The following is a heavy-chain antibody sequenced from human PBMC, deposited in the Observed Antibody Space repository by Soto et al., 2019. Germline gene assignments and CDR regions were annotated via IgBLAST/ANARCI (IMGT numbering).Heavy chain of an antibody. D-gene: IGHD1-26*01. CDR1: VFTFSSYA. CDR3: ARDVESGSSQYYYYYYGMDV. CDR2: ISYDGSNK. J-gene: IGHJ6*02. V-gene: IGHV3-30-3*01. Sequence: PWGSLRIACASSVFTFSSYAMHWVRQAPGRGLDRVAVISYDGSNKYYADSAKGRFTISRDNSKNTLYLQMNSLRAEDTAVYYCARDVESGSSQYYYYYYGMDVWGQGTPVTVSS.